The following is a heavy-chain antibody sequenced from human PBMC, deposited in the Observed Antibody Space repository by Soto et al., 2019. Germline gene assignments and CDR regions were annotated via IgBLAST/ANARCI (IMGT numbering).Heavy chain of an antibody. CDR1: GDSMSPFY. CDR2: IYYSGNT. D-gene: IGHD3-3*01. J-gene: IGHJ6*02. V-gene: IGHV4-59*13. CDR3: ARGVYDYWSGYYAGSGLDV. Sequence: QVPLHESGLGLVNPSETLSLTCTVSGDSMSPFYWNWIRQSPGKGLEWIGYIYYSGNTNYNPSLKSRVAISVDTSKNQFSLKLSSVTAADTAVYYCARGVYDYWSGYYAGSGLDVWGQGTTVTVSS.